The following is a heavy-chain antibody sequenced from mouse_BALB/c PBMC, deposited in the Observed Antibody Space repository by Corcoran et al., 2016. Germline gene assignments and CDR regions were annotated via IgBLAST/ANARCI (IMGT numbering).Heavy chain of an antibody. CDR3: AREPYAMDY. CDR2: INTYTGEP. CDR1: GYIFTNYG. D-gene: IGHD6-1*01. Sequence: QIQLVQSGPELKKPGETVKISCKASGYIFTNYGMNWVKQAPGKGLKWMGWINTYTGEPTYVDDFKGRFAFSLETSANTAYLQINNLKNEDTATYFCAREPYAMDYWGQGTSVTVSS. V-gene: IGHV9-3-1*01. J-gene: IGHJ4*01.